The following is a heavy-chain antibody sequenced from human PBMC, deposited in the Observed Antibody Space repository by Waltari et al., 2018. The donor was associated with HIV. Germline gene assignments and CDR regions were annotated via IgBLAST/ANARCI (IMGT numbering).Heavy chain of an antibody. CDR2: IYSRGST. CDR3: ARDSSDYYYGLDV. J-gene: IGHJ6*02. Sequence: QVKLQESGPGLVKPSQTLSLTCTVSGGSISSGSYYWSWVRQPAGKGLQWIGRIYSRGSTNYNPSLKSRVTISADTSKNQFSLKLNSVTAADTAVYFCARDSSDYYYGLDVCGQGTTVTVSS. D-gene: IGHD6-6*01. V-gene: IGHV4-61*02. CDR1: GGSISSGSYY.